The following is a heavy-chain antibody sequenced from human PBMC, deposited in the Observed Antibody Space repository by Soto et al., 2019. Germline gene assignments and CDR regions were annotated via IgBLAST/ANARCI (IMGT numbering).Heavy chain of an antibody. Sequence: QVQLVESGGGVVQPGRSLRLSCAASGFTFSSYAMHWVRQAPGKGLEWVAVISYDGSNKYYADSVKGRFTISRDNSKNTLYLQMNSLRAEDTAVYYCARDAKSYPCYYFDYWGQGTLVTVSS. J-gene: IGHJ4*02. CDR2: ISYDGSNK. CDR3: ARDAKSYPCYYFDY. CDR1: GFTFSSYA. V-gene: IGHV3-30-3*01. D-gene: IGHD1-26*01.